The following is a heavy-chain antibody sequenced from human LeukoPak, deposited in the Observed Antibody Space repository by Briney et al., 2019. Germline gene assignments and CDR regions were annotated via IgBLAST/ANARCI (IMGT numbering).Heavy chain of an antibody. Sequence: SETLSLTCTVSGGSISSSSYYWSWIRQPAGKGLEWIGRIYTSGSTNYNPSLKSRVTMSVDTSKNQFSLKLSSVTAADTAVYYCARGPQLGYFDYWGQGTLVTVSS. D-gene: IGHD7-27*01. CDR1: GGSISSSSYY. CDR2: IYTSGST. CDR3: ARGPQLGYFDY. V-gene: IGHV4-61*02. J-gene: IGHJ4*02.